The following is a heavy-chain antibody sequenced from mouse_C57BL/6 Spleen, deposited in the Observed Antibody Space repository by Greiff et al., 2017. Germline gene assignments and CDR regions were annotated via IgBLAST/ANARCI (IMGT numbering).Heavy chain of an antibody. CDR3: ARAETTAYYFDY. Sequence: QVQLKQPGAELVKPGASVKLSCKASGYTFTSYWMQWVKQRPGQGLEWIGEIDPSDSYTNYNQKFKGKATLTVDTSSSTAYMQLSSLTSEDSAVYYCARAETTAYYFDYWGQGTTLTVSS. D-gene: IGHD1-2*01. CDR1: GYTFTSYW. CDR2: IDPSDSYT. V-gene: IGHV1-50*01. J-gene: IGHJ2*01.